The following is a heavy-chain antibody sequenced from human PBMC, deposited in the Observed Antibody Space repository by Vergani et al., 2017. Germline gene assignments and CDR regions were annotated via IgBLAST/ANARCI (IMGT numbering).Heavy chain of an antibody. D-gene: IGHD4-23*01. J-gene: IGHJ6*04. CDR3: ARYPAPSPTVVTFLLDV. CDR2: ISSSSSYI. Sequence: EVQLVESGGGLVKPGGSLRLSCAASGFTFSSYSMNWVRQAPGKGLEWVSSISSSSSYIYYADSVKGRFTISRDNAKNSLYLQMNSLRAEDTAVYYCARYPAPSPTVVTFLLDVWGKGTTVTVSS. V-gene: IGHV3-21*01. CDR1: GFTFSSYS.